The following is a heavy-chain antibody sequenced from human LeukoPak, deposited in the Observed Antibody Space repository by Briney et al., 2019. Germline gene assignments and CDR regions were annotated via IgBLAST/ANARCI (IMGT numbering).Heavy chain of an antibody. CDR3: ARVNRDGVVPAAYVN. CDR2: IYYSGST. Sequence: SETLSLTCTVSGGSISSGGYYWSWIRQHPGKGLEWIGYIYYSGSTYYNPSLKSRVTISVDTSKNQFSLTLSSVTAADAAVYYCARVNRDGVVPAAYVNWGQGTLVTVSS. V-gene: IGHV4-31*03. CDR1: GGSISSGGYY. D-gene: IGHD2-2*01. J-gene: IGHJ4*02.